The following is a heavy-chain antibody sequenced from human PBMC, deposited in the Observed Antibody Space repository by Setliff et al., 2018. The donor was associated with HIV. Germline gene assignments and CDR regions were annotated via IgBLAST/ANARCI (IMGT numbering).Heavy chain of an antibody. V-gene: IGHV3-33*08. D-gene: IGHD6-6*01. J-gene: IGHJ4*02. CDR1: GFTFRTFA. CDR3: ARPYSTSSWFFDY. Sequence: GGSLRLSCVASGFTFRTFAMHWVRQAPGKGLEWVAGIWHDVTKDYYADSVKGRFSLSGDYSKNTVSLQMNSLRAEDTAVYYCARPYSTSSWFFDYWGQGTLVTVSS. CDR2: IWHDVTKD.